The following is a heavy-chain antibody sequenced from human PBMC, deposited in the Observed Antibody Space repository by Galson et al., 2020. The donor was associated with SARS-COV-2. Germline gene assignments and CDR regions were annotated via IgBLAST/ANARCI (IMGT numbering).Heavy chain of an antibody. Sequence: SETLSLTCTVSGGSIGGGHYYWTWIRQPAGKGLEWLGRIYPSGTTNYNPSLKSRVTLSVDTSRNEFSLKLTSVTAADTAVYFCARWVPGGGWFDTWGPGTLVTVSS. CDR3: ARWVPGGGWFDT. V-gene: IGHV4-61*02. D-gene: IGHD3-10*01. CDR1: GGSIGGGHYY. CDR2: IYPSGTT. J-gene: IGHJ5*02.